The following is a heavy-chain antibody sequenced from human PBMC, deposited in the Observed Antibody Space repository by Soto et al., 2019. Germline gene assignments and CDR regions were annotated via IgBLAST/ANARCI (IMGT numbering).Heavy chain of an antibody. Sequence: ASVKVSCKASGYTFTSYGISWVRQAPGQGLEWMGWISAYNGNTNYAQKLQGRVTMTTDTSTSTAYMELRSLRSDDTAVYYCARVRYCSSTSCPDQGWFDPWGQGTLVTVS. CDR2: ISAYNGNT. V-gene: IGHV1-18*01. J-gene: IGHJ5*02. CDR1: GYTFTSYG. D-gene: IGHD2-2*01. CDR3: ARVRYCSSTSCPDQGWFDP.